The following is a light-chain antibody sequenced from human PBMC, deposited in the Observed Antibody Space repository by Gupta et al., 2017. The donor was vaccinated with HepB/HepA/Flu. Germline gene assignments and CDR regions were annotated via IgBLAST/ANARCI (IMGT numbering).Light chain of an antibody. J-gene: IGKJ4*01. V-gene: IGKV4-1*01. CDR1: QSVFYSANNKNY. CDR2: WAS. CDR3: QQALRTPLT. Sequence: DIVMTQSPDSLSVSLGERATLNCTSSQSVFYSANNKNYLAWYQQKPGQPPKLLMYWASTRDSGVPDRFSGSGSGTDFTLTVSSLQAEDAAIYYCQQALRTPLTFGGGTMVEI.